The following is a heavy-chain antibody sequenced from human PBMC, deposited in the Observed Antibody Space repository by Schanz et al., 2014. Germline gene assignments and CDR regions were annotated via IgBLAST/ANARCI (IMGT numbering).Heavy chain of an antibody. V-gene: IGHV3-48*01. D-gene: IGHD1-26*01. CDR3: AKDPSYGSDWVKYLDH. CDR1: GFTFSNYN. CDR2: ISRSSSTI. Sequence: EVQLVESGGGLVQPGGSLRLSCEASGFTFSNYNMNWVRQAPGKGLEWVSYISRSSSTIYYTDSVKGRFTISRDNAKSTHYLQMSSLRVEDTAVYYCAKDPSYGSDWVKYLDHWGQGTLVTVSS. J-gene: IGHJ4*02.